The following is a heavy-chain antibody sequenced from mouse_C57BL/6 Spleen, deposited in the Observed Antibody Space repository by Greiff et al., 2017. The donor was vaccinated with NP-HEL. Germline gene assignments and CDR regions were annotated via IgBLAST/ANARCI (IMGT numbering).Heavy chain of an antibody. J-gene: IGHJ4*01. D-gene: IGHD1-1*01. CDR1: GYTFTSYW. CDR2: IHPNSGST. V-gene: IGHV1-64*01. CDR3: ARNLLRGAMDY. Sequence: QVQLQQSGAELVKPGASVKLSCKASGYTFTSYWMHWVKQRPGQGLEWIGMIHPNSGSTNYNEKFKSKATLTVDKSSSTAYMQLSSLTSEDSAVYYCARNLLRGAMDYWGQGTSVTVSS.